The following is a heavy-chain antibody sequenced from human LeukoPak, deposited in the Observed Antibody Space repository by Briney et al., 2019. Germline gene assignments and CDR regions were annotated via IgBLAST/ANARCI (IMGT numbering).Heavy chain of an antibody. CDR2: MNPNSGNT. Sequence: ASVKVSCKASGYTFTSYDINWVRQATGQGLEWMGWMNPNSGNTGYAQKFQGRVTMTRNTSISTAYMELSSLRSEDTAVYYCATGRPKPGSAIVVVPEYYFYYWGQGTLVTVSS. D-gene: IGHD2-2*01. CDR1: GYTFTSYD. CDR3: ATGRPKPGSAIVVVPEYYFYY. J-gene: IGHJ4*02. V-gene: IGHV1-8*01.